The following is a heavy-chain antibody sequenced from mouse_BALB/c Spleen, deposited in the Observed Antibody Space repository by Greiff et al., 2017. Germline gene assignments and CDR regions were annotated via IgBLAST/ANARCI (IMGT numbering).Heavy chain of an antibody. V-gene: IGHV14-3*02. D-gene: IGHD1-2*01. CDR2: IDPANGNT. CDR3: ARLGTAFDY. Sequence: EVQLQQSGAELVKPGASVKLSCTASGFNIKDTYMHWVKQRPEQGLEWIGRIDPANGNTKYDPNFKGKATITADTSSNTAYLQLSSLTSEDTAVYCWARLGTAFDYWGQGTTLTVSS. CDR1: GFNIKDTY. J-gene: IGHJ2*01.